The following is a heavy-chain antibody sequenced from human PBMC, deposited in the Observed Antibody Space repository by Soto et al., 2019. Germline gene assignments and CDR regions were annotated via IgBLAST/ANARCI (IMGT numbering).Heavy chain of an antibody. CDR1: GFLFSHYG. Sequence: QVQLVESGGGVVQPGRSVRLSCVGSGFLFSHYGMHWVRQAPGKGLEWVAVIWSGGDRESYADSVKGRFAISRDNSKDTLYLQMNNLRVDDTAVYFCARDRDGGWFHMDVWGQGTTVAVSS. J-gene: IGHJ6*02. CDR3: ARDRDGGWFHMDV. CDR2: IWSGGDRE. V-gene: IGHV3-33*01. D-gene: IGHD6-19*01.